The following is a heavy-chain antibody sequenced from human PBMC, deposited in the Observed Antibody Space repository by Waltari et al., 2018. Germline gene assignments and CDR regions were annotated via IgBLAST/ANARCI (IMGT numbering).Heavy chain of an antibody. CDR2: ISGGGIKT. V-gene: IGHV3-23*01. Sequence: EVQLLESGGGLVQPGGSLRLSCLASGFTFSNYAMPWFRQGPGKGLEWVSAISGGGIKTYYADSVKGRFTISRDNSKNTLYLQMNSLRAEDTAVYSCARVHSLGQYDSNGQESNFDHWGQGALVTVSS. J-gene: IGHJ4*02. D-gene: IGHD3-16*01. CDR3: ARVHSLGQYDSNGQESNFDH. CDR1: GFTFSNYA.